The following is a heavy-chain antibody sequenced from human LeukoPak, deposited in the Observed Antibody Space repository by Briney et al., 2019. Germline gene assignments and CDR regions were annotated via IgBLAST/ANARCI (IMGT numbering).Heavy chain of an antibody. J-gene: IGHJ4*02. CDR2: ISGSGGST. D-gene: IGHD5-24*01. Sequence: GGSLSLSCAASGFTFSSYAMSWVRQAPGKGLEWVSAISGSGGSTYYADSVKGRFTISRDNSKNTLYLQMNSLRAEDTAVYYCAKGSRRDGYNTDYWGQGTLVTVSS. CDR1: GFTFSSYA. V-gene: IGHV3-23*01. CDR3: AKGSRRDGYNTDY.